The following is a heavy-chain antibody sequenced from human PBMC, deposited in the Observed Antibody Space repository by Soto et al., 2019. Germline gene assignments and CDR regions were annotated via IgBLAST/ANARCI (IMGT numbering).Heavy chain of an antibody. CDR3: ARTPRDLWVYYYGMDV. CDR2: IIPIFGTA. V-gene: IGHV1-69*12. J-gene: IGHJ6*02. Sequence: QVQLVQSGAEVKKPGSSVKVSCKASGGTFSSYAISWVRQAPGQGLAWMGGIIPIFGTANYAQKFQDRVTITADESTSTADMELSSLRSDDTAVYYCARTPRDLWVYYYGMDVWGQGNTVTVSS. D-gene: IGHD2-8*01. CDR1: GGTFSSYA.